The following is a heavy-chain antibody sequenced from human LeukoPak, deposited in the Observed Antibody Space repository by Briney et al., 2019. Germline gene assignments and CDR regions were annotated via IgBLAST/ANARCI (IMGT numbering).Heavy chain of an antibody. J-gene: IGHJ4*02. CDR3: TRAGLWTYGFQDY. V-gene: IGHV3-66*01. CDR2: IYSGGTT. Sequence: PGGSLRLSCAASGFTVSTYCMNWVRQAPGKGLEWVSIIYSGGTTYYADSVKGRFTISRDDSKSTLYHQMNSLTAEDTAVYYCTRAGLWTYGFQDYWGQGVLVTLSS. D-gene: IGHD3-10*01. CDR1: GFTVSTYC.